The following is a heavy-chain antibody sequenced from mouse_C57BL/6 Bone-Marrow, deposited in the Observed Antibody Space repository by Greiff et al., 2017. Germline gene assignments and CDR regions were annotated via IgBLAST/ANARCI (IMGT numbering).Heavy chain of an antibody. V-gene: IGHV1-61*01. Sequence: QVQLQQPGAELVRPGSSVKLSCKASGYTFTSYWMDWVKQRPGQGLEWIGNIYPSDSETHYNQKFKDKATLTVDKSSSTAYMQLSSLTYEDSAVYYCARLDDYGYAMDYWGQGTSVTVSS. CDR2: IYPSDSET. J-gene: IGHJ4*01. CDR1: GYTFTSYW. D-gene: IGHD2-4*01. CDR3: ARLDDYGYAMDY.